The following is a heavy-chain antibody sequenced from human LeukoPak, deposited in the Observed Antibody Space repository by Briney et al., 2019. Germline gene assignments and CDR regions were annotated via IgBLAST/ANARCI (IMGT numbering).Heavy chain of an antibody. Sequence: ASVKVSCKASGYTFTSYGISWVRQAPGQGLEWMGWISAYNGNTNYAQKLQGRVTMTTDTSTSIAYMELRSLRSDDTAVYYCARDAYDYVWGSYRDFDYWGQGTLVTVSS. J-gene: IGHJ4*02. CDR2: ISAYNGNT. V-gene: IGHV1-18*01. CDR3: ARDAYDYVWGSYRDFDY. CDR1: GYTFTSYG. D-gene: IGHD3-16*02.